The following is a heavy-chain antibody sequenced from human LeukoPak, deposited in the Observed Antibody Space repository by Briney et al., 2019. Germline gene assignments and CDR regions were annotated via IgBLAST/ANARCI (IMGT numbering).Heavy chain of an antibody. Sequence: SVKVSCKASGGTFSSYAISWVRQAPGQGLEWMGRIIPILGIANYAQKFQGRVTITADKSTSTAYMELSSLRSEDTAVYYCARDRAVAGDGGFDYWGQGTLVTVSS. J-gene: IGHJ4*02. D-gene: IGHD6-19*01. CDR2: IIPILGIA. CDR1: GGTFSSYA. CDR3: ARDRAVAGDGGFDY. V-gene: IGHV1-69*04.